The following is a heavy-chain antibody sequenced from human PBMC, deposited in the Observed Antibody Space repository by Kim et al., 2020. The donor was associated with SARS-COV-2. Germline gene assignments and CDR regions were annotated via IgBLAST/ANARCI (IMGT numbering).Heavy chain of an antibody. D-gene: IGHD3-10*01. Sequence: GGSLRLSCAASGFTFSSYAMRWVRQAPGKGLEWVAVIYAGDSSTYYADSVKGRFTISRDNSKNTLYLQMNSLRAEDTAVYYCAKDHLRGSGGYCCLGVWGPGATVTVS. CDR1: GFTFSSYA. CDR3: AKDHLRGSGGYCCLGV. CDR2: IYAGDSST. V-gene: IGHV3-23*03. J-gene: IGHJ6*02.